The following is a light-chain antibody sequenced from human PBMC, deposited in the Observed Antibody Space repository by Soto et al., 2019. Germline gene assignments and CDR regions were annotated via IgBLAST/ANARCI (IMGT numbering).Light chain of an antibody. CDR3: SSFTSSSTLV. J-gene: IGLJ2*01. CDR1: SSDVGGYNY. CDR2: DVT. V-gene: IGLV2-14*03. Sequence: QSVLTQPASVSGSPGQSITISCIGTSSDVGGYNYVSWYQQHPDKAPRLMIYDVTNRPSGVSDRFSGSKSGNTASLTISGLQAEDEADYYCSSFTSSSTLVFGGGTKLTVL.